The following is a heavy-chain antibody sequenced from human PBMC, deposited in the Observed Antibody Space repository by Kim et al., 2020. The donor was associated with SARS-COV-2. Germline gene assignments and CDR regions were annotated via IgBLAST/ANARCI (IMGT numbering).Heavy chain of an antibody. V-gene: IGHV1-2*06. Sequence: ASVKVSCKASGYTFTGYYMHWVRQAPGQGLEWMGRINTNSGGANYAQSFQGRVTLTRDTSISTAFLELRGLTSDDTAIYYCAKDHRYSSSSDYWGQGTLVTVSS. D-gene: IGHD6-6*01. CDR2: INTNSGGA. CDR3: AKDHRYSSSSDY. CDR1: GYTFTGYY. J-gene: IGHJ4*02.